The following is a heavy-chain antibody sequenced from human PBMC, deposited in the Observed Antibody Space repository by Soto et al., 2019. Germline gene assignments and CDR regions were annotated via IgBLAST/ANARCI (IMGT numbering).Heavy chain of an antibody. CDR3: AGEPRGPEY. CDR2: ISGSGDNT. J-gene: IGHJ4*02. Sequence: EGQLLESGGGLVQPGGSLRLSCACSGFTSRTFGMSWVRQAPGKGLDWVSGISGSGDNTYYADLVKGRFTIPRDKSKNTLFMQMNGLRADDTAMYYCAGEPRGPEYWGQGTLFTVSS. V-gene: IGHV3-23*01. D-gene: IGHD6-6*01. CDR1: GFTSRTFG.